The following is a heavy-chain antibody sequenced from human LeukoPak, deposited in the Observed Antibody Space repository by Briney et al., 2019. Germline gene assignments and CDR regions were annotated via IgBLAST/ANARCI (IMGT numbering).Heavy chain of an antibody. CDR2: ISSSSSYI. D-gene: IGHD6-6*01. V-gene: IGHV3-21*01. CDR3: ARPRSLIAAAPRDY. J-gene: IGHJ4*02. Sequence: GGSLRLSCAASGFTFSSYSMNWVRQAPGKGLEWVSSISSSSSYIYYADSVKGRFTISRDNAKNSLYLQMNSLRAEDTAVYYCARPRSLIAAAPRDYWGQGTLVTVSS. CDR1: GFTFSSYS.